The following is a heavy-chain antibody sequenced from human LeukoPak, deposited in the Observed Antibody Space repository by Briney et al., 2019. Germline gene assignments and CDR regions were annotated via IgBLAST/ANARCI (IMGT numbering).Heavy chain of an antibody. CDR3: AKDYYGSGSYFDY. J-gene: IGHJ4*02. Sequence: ETLSLTCTVYGGSFSGYYWSWLRQPPGKGLEWVSAISGSGGSIYYADSVKGRFTISRDNSKNTLYLQMNSLRAEDAAVYYCAKDYYGSGSYFDYWGQGTLVTVSS. V-gene: IGHV3-23*01. D-gene: IGHD3-10*01. CDR2: ISGSGGSI. CDR1: GGSFSGYY.